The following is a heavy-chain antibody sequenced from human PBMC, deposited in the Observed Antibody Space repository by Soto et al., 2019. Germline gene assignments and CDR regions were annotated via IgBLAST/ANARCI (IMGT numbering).Heavy chain of an antibody. CDR3: AKVPASLKTFDY. CDR1: GFTFGNYA. CDR2: VSGNGAVT. D-gene: IGHD2-2*01. V-gene: IGHV3-23*01. J-gene: IGHJ4*02. Sequence: GGSLRLSCAASGFTFGNYAVNWVRQAPGKGLELVSTVSGNGAVTYYADSVKGRFTISRDNSRSTLYLQMNNLRAEDTAIYFCAKVPASLKTFDYWGQGTLVTVSS.